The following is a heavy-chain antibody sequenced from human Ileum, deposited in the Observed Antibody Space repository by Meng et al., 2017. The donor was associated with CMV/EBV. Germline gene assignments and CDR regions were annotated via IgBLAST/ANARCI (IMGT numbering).Heavy chain of an antibody. V-gene: IGHV3-7*01. CDR3: ARARVRGPLRGMDV. Sequence: GGSLRLSCAASGFTFSSYWLSWVRPAPGKGLEWVANIKQDGSENYYVDSVRGRFTISRDNTKNSLYLQMSSLRAEDTAVYYCARARVRGPLRGMDVWGQGTTVTVSS. J-gene: IGHJ6*02. CDR2: IKQDGSEN. D-gene: IGHD3-10*01. CDR1: GFTFSSYW.